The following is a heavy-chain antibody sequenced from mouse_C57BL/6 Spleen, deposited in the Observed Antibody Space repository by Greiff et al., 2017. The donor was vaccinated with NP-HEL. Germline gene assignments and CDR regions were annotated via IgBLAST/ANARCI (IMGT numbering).Heavy chain of an antibody. CDR1: GYSITSAY. D-gene: IGHD1-1*01. Sequence: DVQLQESGPGLAKPSQTLSLTCSVTGYSITSAYWNWIRKFPGNKLEYMGYISYSGSTYYNPSLKSRISITRDTSKNQYYLQLNSVTTEDTATYYCARGQITTVSMDYWGQGTSVTVSS. J-gene: IGHJ4*01. V-gene: IGHV3-8*01. CDR2: ISYSGST. CDR3: ARGQITTVSMDY.